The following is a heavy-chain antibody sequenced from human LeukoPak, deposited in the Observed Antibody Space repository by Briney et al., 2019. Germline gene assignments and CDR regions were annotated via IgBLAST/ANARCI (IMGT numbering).Heavy chain of an antibody. CDR3: ARDSPVQTTYFDY. CDR2: IIPIFGTA. J-gene: IGHJ4*02. D-gene: IGHD1-7*01. Sequence: ASVKVSCKASGVTFSSYAISWVRQAPGQGLEWMGRIIPIFGTANYAQKFQGRVTITTDESTSTAYMELSSLRSEDTAVYYCARDSPVQTTYFDYWGQGTLVTVSS. V-gene: IGHV1-69*05. CDR1: GVTFSSYA.